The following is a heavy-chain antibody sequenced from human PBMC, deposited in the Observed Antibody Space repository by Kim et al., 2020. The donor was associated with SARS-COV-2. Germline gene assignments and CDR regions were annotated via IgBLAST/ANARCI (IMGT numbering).Heavy chain of an antibody. D-gene: IGHD3-10*01. CDR2: ISDAGGNT. Sequence: GRSLRISCAASGFPFSSFGMTWVRQAPAKGLECVSAISDAGGNTYYADTVKGRFTISRDNSKNTLHLQMNSLRAEDTAVYYCANRTVRMGVWGQGTMGTV. V-gene: IGHV3-23*01. CDR1: GFPFSSFG. J-gene: IGHJ6*02. CDR3: ANRTVRMGV.